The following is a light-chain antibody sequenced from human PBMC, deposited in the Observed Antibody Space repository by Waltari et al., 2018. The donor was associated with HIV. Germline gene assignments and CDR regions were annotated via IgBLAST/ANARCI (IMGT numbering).Light chain of an antibody. V-gene: IGKV2-30*01. CDR2: XVS. CDR3: MQGTHWPIT. J-gene: IGKJ5*01. Sequence: VVVTQXPLSLPFSPGQLASXPCXPRQSLLYSDGNTYLNWFNQRPGQSPRRLIYXVSNXDSGVPDRFSGSGSGTDFTLKISRVEAEDVGVYYCMQGTHWPITFGQGTRLEIK. CDR1: QSLLYSDGNTY.